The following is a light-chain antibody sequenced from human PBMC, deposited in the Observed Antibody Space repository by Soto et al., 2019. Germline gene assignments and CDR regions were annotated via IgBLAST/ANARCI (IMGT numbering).Light chain of an antibody. J-gene: IGKJ4*01. CDR1: QTVSTTY. CDR3: QQYGGSPLT. V-gene: IGKV3-20*01. CDR2: GAS. Sequence: EVVLTQSPGTLSLSPGERATLSFSASQTVSTTYLAWYQQKPGQAPRLHIYGASSRATGIPDRFSGSGSGTDFTLTISRLEPEDFAVYYCQQYGGSPLTFGGGTKVDIK.